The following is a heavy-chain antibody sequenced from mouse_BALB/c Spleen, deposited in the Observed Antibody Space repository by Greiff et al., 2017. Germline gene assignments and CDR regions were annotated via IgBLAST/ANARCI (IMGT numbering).Heavy chain of an antibody. Sequence: EVQGVESGGGLVQPGGSRKLSCAASGFTFSSFGMHWVRQAPEKGLEWVAYISSGSSTIYYADTVKGRFTISRDNPKNTLFLQMTSLRSEDTAMYYCARGCLYYGSSYDYFDYWGQGTTLTVSS. CDR3: ARGCLYYGSSYDYFDY. D-gene: IGHD1-1*01. CDR2: ISSGSSTI. J-gene: IGHJ2*01. V-gene: IGHV5-17*02. CDR1: GFTFSSFG.